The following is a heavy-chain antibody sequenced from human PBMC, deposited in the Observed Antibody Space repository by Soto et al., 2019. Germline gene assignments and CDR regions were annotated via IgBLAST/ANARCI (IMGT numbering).Heavy chain of an antibody. CDR2: ISYDGSNK. CDR3: VKISVPTTVTTSGGLYYYSYMDF. Sequence: GGSLRLSCAASGFTFSSYGMHWVRQAPGKGLEWVAVISYDGSNKYYEDSVKGRFTISRDNSKNTLYLQMNSLRAEDTAVYYFVKISVPTTVTTSGGLYYYSYMDFWGKGTTVTVSS. V-gene: IGHV3-30*18. CDR1: GFTFSSYG. J-gene: IGHJ6*03. D-gene: IGHD4-17*01.